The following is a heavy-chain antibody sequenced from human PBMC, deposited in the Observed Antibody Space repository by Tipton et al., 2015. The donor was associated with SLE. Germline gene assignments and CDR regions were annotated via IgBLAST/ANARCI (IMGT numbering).Heavy chain of an antibody. CDR3: ARDGGITTDIDV. CDR2: IYYSGST. V-gene: IGHV4-61*08. CDR1: GGSISSGGYS. Sequence: TLSLTCTVSGGSISSGGYSWSWIRQPPGKGLEWIGYIYYSGSTNYNPSLKSRVTISVDTSKNQFSLKLSSVTAADTAVYYCARDGGITTDIDVWGKGITVTVSS. J-gene: IGHJ6*03. D-gene: IGHD3-10*01.